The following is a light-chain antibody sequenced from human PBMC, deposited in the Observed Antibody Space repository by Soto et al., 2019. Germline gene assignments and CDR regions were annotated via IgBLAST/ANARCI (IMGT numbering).Light chain of an antibody. CDR2: GAS. Sequence: DVQMTQSPSSLSASVGDSVTITCRASQRITRSLNWYQQKPGKAPKLLIYGASILESGVPSRFSGSGSATDFTLTISSLQTEDFATYFCQQSSSTPPYTFGQGTTLEIK. CDR3: QQSSSTPPYT. CDR1: QRITRS. J-gene: IGKJ2*01. V-gene: IGKV1-39*01.